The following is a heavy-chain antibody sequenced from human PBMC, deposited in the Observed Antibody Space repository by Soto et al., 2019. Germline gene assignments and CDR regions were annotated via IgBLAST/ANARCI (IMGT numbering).Heavy chain of an antibody. CDR3: ARDVAYSYCRSTSCYGRAWFDP. CDR2: ISAYNGNT. Sequence: GASVKVSCKASGYTFTSYGISWVRQAPGQGLEWMGWISAYNGNTNYAQKLQGRVTMTTDTSTSTAYMELRSLRSDDTAVYYCARDVAYSYCRSTSCYGRAWFDPWGQGTLVTVSS. D-gene: IGHD2-2*01. J-gene: IGHJ5*02. V-gene: IGHV1-18*01. CDR1: GYTFTSYG.